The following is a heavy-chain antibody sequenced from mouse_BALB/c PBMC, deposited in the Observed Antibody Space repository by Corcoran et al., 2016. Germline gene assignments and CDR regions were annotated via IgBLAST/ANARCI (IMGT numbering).Heavy chain of an antibody. CDR2: IDPANGNT. CDR3: ARWDWYFDV. J-gene: IGHJ1*01. CDR1: GFNIKDTY. V-gene: IGHV14-3*02. Sequence: VQLQQSGAELVKPGASVKLSCTASGFNIKDTYMHWVKQRPEQGLEWIGRIDPANGNTKYDPKCQGKATITADTSSNTAYLQLSSLTSEDTAVYYCARWDWYFDVWGAGTTVTVSS.